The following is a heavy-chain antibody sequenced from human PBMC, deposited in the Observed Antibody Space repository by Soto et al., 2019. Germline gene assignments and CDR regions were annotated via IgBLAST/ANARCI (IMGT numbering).Heavy chain of an antibody. CDR2: IIPVFGTA. D-gene: IGHD1-1*01. J-gene: IGHJ1*01. V-gene: IGHV1-69*01. CDR1: GGTFSSYA. Sequence: QVQLVQSGAEVKKPGSSVKVSCKASGGTFSSYAISWVRQAPGQGLECMGGIIPVFGTANYAQKFQGRVTISADESTSTVYMELSSLRSEDTAVYYCARGWNDFPHWGQGTLVTVSS. CDR3: ARGWNDFPH.